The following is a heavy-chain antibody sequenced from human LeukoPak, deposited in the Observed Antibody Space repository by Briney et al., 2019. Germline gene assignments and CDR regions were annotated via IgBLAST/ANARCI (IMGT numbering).Heavy chain of an antibody. CDR3: AARHYYYDSSGYYSLRA. V-gene: IGHV3-21*04. D-gene: IGHD3-22*01. CDR1: GFTFSSYS. J-gene: IGHJ5*02. Sequence: PGGSLRLSCAASGFTFSSYSMNWVRQAPGKGLEWVSSISSSSSYIYYADSVKGRFTISRDNSKNTLYLQMNSLRAEDTAVYYCAARHYYYDSSGYYSLRAWGQGTLVTVSS. CDR2: ISSSSSYI.